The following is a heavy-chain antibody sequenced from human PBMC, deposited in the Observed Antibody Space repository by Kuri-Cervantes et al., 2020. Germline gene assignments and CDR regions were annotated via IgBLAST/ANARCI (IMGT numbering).Heavy chain of an antibody. J-gene: IGHJ4*02. D-gene: IGHD4-17*01. CDR3: AKNIYGDYDGFDY. V-gene: IGHV3-30*02. Sequence: GGSLRLSCAASGFTFSSYGMHWVRQAPGKGLEWVAFIRYDGSDKYYADSVKGRFTISRDNSKNTLYLQMNSLRAEETAVYYCAKNIYGDYDGFDYWGQGTLVTVSS. CDR1: GFTFSSYG. CDR2: IRYDGSDK.